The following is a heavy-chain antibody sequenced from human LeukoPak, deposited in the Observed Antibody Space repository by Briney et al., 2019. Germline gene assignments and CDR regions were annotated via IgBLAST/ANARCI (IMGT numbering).Heavy chain of an antibody. V-gene: IGHV4-39*07. Sequence: SETLSLTCTVYGGSISGSIYYWGWIRQSPGKGLEWIGSIYYIGTTYYNASLNSLVTISVDTSKNKFSLRLGSVTAADTAVYYCAREGGGSSSLDYWGQGNLVTVSS. D-gene: IGHD6-13*01. CDR2: IYYIGTT. J-gene: IGHJ4*02. CDR3: AREGGGSSSLDY. CDR1: GGSISGSIYY.